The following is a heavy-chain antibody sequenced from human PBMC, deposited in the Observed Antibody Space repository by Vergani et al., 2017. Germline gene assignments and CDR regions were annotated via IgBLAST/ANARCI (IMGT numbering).Heavy chain of an antibody. J-gene: IGHJ6*02. CDR2: IDPSDSYT. CDR3: ARLNGYKIPLTWYYGMDV. V-gene: IGHV5-10-1*01. CDR1: GYSFTSYW. D-gene: IGHD5-24*01. Sequence: EVQLVQSGAEVKKPGESLRISCKGSGYSFTSYWISWVRQMPGKGLEWMGRIDPSDSYTNYSPSFQGHVTISADKSISTAYLQWSSLKASDTAMYYCARLNGYKIPLTWYYGMDVWGQGTTVTVSS.